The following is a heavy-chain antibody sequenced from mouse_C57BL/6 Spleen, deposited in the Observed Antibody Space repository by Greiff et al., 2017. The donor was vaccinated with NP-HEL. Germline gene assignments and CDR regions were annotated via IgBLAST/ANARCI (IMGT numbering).Heavy chain of an antibody. CDR3: ARQRGLFRYFDY. Sequence: EVKLVESGGDLVKPGGSLKLSCAASGFTFSSYGMSWVRQTPDKRLEWVATISSGGSYTYYPDSVKGRFTISRDNAKNTLYLQMSSLKSEDTAMYYCARQRGLFRYFDYGGQGTTLTVAS. CDR1: GFTFSSYG. V-gene: IGHV5-6*01. J-gene: IGHJ2*01. D-gene: IGHD3-1*01. CDR2: ISSGGSYT.